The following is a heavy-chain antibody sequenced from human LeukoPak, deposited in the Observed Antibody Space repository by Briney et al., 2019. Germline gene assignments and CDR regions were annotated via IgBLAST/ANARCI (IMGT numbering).Heavy chain of an antibody. J-gene: IGHJ4*02. CDR2: ISASSDNT. D-gene: IGHD6-6*01. CDR1: GFTFNTYA. CDR3: AKGRDRVTARPSDY. Sequence: QSGGSPRLSCAASGFTFNTYAMTWVRQAPGKGLEWISLISASSDNTYYADSVKGRFIISRDTSGNTLFLQMDSLRAEDTAIYYCAKGRDRVTARPSDYWGQGTLVIVSS. V-gene: IGHV3-23*01.